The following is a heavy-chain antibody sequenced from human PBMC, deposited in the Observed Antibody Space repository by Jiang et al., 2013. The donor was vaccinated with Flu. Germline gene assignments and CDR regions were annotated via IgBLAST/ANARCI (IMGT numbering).Heavy chain of an antibody. CDR3: ARDRDEDFSFDY. CDR2: TYYRSKWYN. J-gene: IGHJ4*02. D-gene: IGHD5-24*01. V-gene: IGHV6-1*01. Sequence: QSPSRGLEWLGRTYYRSKWYNDYAVSVKSRITINPDTSKNQFSLQLNSVTPEDTAVYYCARDRDEDFSFDYWGQGTLVTVSS.